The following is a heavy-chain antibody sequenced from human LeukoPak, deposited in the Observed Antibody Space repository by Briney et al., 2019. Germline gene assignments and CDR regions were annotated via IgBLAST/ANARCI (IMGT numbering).Heavy chain of an antibody. CDR1: GFTFNSYA. Sequence: PGGSLRLSCAASGFTFNSYAMSWVRQAPGKGLEWVSAISGSGGSTYYADSVKGRFTISRDNSKNTLYLQMNSLRAEDTAVYYCAKGSIVVVVAAWVDFDYWGQGTLVTVSS. V-gene: IGHV3-23*01. CDR2: ISGSGGST. D-gene: IGHD2-15*01. CDR3: AKGSIVVVVAAWVDFDY. J-gene: IGHJ4*02.